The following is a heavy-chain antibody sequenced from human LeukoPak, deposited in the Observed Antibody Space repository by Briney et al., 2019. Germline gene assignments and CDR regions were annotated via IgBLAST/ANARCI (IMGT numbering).Heavy chain of an antibody. CDR1: GYTFTGYY. V-gene: IGHV1-2*04. D-gene: IGHD4-17*01. J-gene: IGHJ6*02. CDR2: TNPNSGGT. Sequence: ASVKVSCKASGYTFTGYYMHWVRQAPGQGLEWMGWTNPNSGGTNYAQKFQGWVTMTRDTSISAAYMELSRLRSDDTAVYYCARVYGDYHNGMDVWGQGTTVTVSS. CDR3: ARVYGDYHNGMDV.